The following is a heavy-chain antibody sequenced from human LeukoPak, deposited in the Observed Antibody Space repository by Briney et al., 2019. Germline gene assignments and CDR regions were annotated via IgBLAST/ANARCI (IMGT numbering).Heavy chain of an antibody. CDR1: GGSISSYY. CDR3: ARGVVGSGYENFVY. J-gene: IGHJ4*02. Sequence: SETLSLTCTVSGGSISSYYWSWIRQPPGKGLEWIGYIYYSGSTNYNPSLKSRVTISVDTSKNQFSLKLSSVTAADTAVYYCARGVVGSGYENFVYWGQGTLVTVSS. V-gene: IGHV4-59*01. D-gene: IGHD5-12*01. CDR2: IYYSGST.